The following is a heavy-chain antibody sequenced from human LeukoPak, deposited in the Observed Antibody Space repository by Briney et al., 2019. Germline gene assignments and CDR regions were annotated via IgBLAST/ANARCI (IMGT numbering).Heavy chain of an antibody. Sequence: TSQTLSLTCAISGDSVSTNSATWNWIRQSPSRGLEWLGRAYYRSKWYNDYAVSVKSRITINPDTSKNQFSLQLNSVTPEDTAVYYCARDQGLGRYAFDIWGQGTMVTVSS. D-gene: IGHD7-27*01. CDR1: GDSVSTNSAT. CDR2: AYYRSKWYN. V-gene: IGHV6-1*01. CDR3: ARDQGLGRYAFDI. J-gene: IGHJ3*02.